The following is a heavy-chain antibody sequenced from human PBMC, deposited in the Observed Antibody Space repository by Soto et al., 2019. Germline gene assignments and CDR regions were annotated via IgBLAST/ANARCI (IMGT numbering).Heavy chain of an antibody. V-gene: IGHV4-39*01. Sequence: QLQLQESGPGLVKPSETLSLTCTVSGGSISSSNYYWGWIRQPPGKGLEWIGSIYYSGSTDYNSCLTLRVTMALDSSKTALSLKLSSLTAADTGVYYCAPQEAGGSYVYTFDPWVQGALVTVSS. CDR3: APQEAGGSYVYTFDP. CDR1: GGSISSSNYY. CDR2: IYYSGST. D-gene: IGHD1-26*01. J-gene: IGHJ5*02.